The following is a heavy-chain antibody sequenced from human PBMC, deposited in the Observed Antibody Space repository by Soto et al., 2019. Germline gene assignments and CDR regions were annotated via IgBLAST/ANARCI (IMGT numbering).Heavy chain of an antibody. V-gene: IGHV3-30*18. CDR2: ISYDGSNK. J-gene: IGHJ4*02. Sequence: QVQLVESGGGVVQPGRSLRLSCAASGFTFSSYGMHWVRQAPGKGLEWVAVISYDGSNKYYADSVKGRLTISRDNSKNTLYLQMNSLRAEDTAVYYCAKDVDTAMVPVYWGQGTLVTVSS. CDR1: GFTFSSYG. CDR3: AKDVDTAMVPVY. D-gene: IGHD5-18*01.